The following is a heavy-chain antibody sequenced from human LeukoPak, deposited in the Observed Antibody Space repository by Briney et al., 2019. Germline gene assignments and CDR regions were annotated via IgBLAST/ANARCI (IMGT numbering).Heavy chain of an antibody. CDR3: ARGDHYAGGGRNWFDP. J-gene: IGHJ5*02. D-gene: IGHD3-16*01. V-gene: IGHV4-4*07. CDR1: GGSMSDYY. Sequence: PSETLSLTCTVSGGSMSDYYWSFIRQSAGTGLEWLGRIHTSGTTWNNPSLKSRVTLSVDASKNQFSLGLTSVTAADTAVYYCARGDHYAGGGRNWFDPWGQGTLVTVSS. CDR2: IHTSGTT.